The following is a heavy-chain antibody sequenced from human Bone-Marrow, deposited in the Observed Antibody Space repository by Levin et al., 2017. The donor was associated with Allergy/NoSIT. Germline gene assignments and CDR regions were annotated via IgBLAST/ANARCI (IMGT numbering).Heavy chain of an antibody. CDR1: GGSVSSGTYY. V-gene: IGHV4-61*01. D-gene: IGHD3-22*01. CDR2: VFYSGTT. CDR3: ARLYYDGSGGYNDGFDV. Sequence: SQTLSLTCTVSGGSVSSGTYYWSWIRQSPGKGLEWIGYVFYSGTTNYKPSLKSRLTILVDTSRNEFSLRLRSATAADTAVYYCARLYYDGSGGYNDGFDVWGQGTMVTVSS. J-gene: IGHJ3*01.